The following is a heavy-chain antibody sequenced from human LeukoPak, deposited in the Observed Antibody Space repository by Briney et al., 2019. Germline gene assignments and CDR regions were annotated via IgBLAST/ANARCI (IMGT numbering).Heavy chain of an antibody. Sequence: PGGSLRLSCAASGFTFSSYAMHWVRQAPGKGLEWVAVISYDGSNKYYADSVKGRFTISRDNSKNTLYLQMNSLRAEDTAVYYCARGSSGYYYYYGMDVWGQGTTVTVSS. CDR2: ISYDGSNK. V-gene: IGHV3-30-3*01. D-gene: IGHD3-22*01. CDR1: GFTFSSYA. CDR3: ARGSSGYYYYYGMDV. J-gene: IGHJ6*02.